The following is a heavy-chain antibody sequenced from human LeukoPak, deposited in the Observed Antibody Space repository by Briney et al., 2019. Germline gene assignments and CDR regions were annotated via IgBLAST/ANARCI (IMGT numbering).Heavy chain of an antibody. J-gene: IGHJ4*02. Sequence: SETLSLTCTVSGYSISSGYYWGWIRQPPGKGLEWIGSIYHSGSTYYNPSLKSRVTISVDTSKKQFSLKLSSVTAADTAVYYCAREVPDSSGWLIDYWGQGTLVTVSS. CDR3: AREVPDSSGWLIDY. CDR1: GYSISSGYY. D-gene: IGHD6-19*01. CDR2: IYHSGST. V-gene: IGHV4-38-2*02.